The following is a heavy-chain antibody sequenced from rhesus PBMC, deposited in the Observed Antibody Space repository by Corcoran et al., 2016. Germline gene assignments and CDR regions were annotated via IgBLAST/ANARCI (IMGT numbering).Heavy chain of an antibody. CDR2: ISNGGGGT. CDR3: ARDGGGYPDY. J-gene: IGHJ4*01. CDR1: GFTFSDYY. D-gene: IGHD5-24*01. Sequence: EVQLVESGGGLAKPGGSLRLSCAASGFTFSDYYMDWVRQAPGKGRGWVARISNGGGGTWYADSVKGRCTISRENAKNTRYLRRNSLRAEGTAVCYWARDGGGYPDYWGQGVLVTVSS. V-gene: IGHV3-178*01.